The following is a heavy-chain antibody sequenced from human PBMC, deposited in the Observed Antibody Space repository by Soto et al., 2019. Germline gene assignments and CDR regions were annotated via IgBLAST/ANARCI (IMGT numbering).Heavy chain of an antibody. Sequence: ASVKVSCKASGYTFTGYYMHWVRQAPGQGLEWMGWINPNSGSTNYNPSLKSRVTISVDTSKNQFSLKLSSVTAADTAVYYCARLRYYYGSQGFDPWGQGTLVTVSS. CDR2: INPNSGST. CDR1: GYTFTGYY. D-gene: IGHD3-10*01. CDR3: ARLRYYYGSQGFDP. J-gene: IGHJ5*02. V-gene: IGHV1-2*02.